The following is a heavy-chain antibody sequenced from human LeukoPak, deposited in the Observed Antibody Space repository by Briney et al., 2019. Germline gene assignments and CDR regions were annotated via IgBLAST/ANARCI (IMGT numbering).Heavy chain of an antibody. CDR3: ARVSYYYGSGSYRPTAVYYFDY. Sequence: GGSLRLSCEASGFTFSRYWMHWVRQVPGKGLEWLSRINSDGSSTSYADSVKGRFTISRDNAKNTLYLQMNSLRAEDTAVYYCARVSYYYGSGSYRPTAVYYFDYWGQGTLVTVSS. D-gene: IGHD3-10*01. CDR2: INSDGSST. J-gene: IGHJ4*02. CDR1: GFTFSRYW. V-gene: IGHV3-74*01.